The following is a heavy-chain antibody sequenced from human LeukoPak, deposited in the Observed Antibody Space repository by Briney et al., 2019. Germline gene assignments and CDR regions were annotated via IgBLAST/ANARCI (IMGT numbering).Heavy chain of an antibody. Sequence: PGGSLRLSCAASGFTFTTYTMHWVRQAPGKGLEWVAAISYDSFNEDYGDSVKGRFTISRDNSKNTVDLQMDSLRPEDTAVYFCVKGKWEDNHYYYGLDVWGQGTTVSVAS. V-gene: IGHV3-30*04. CDR1: GFTFTTYT. CDR2: ISYDSFNE. CDR3: VKGKWEDNHYYYGLDV. D-gene: IGHD1-26*01. J-gene: IGHJ6*02.